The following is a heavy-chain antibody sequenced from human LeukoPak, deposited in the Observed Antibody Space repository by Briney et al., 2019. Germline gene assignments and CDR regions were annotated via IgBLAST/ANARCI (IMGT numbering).Heavy chain of an antibody. CDR3: AREGFNRKYDY. V-gene: IGHV1-18*01. CDR1: GYTFTTYA. J-gene: IGHJ4*02. Sequence: ASVKVSCKASGYTFTTYAITWVPQAPGQGLEWMGWISSYNGNTIYAQKLQGRVTMTTDTSTTTAYMELRSLRSDDTAVYYCAREGFNRKYDYWGQGTLVTVSS. CDR2: ISSYNGNT.